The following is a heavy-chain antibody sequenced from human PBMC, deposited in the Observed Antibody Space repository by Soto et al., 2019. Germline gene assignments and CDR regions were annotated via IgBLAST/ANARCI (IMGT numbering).Heavy chain of an antibody. D-gene: IGHD3-10*01. CDR1: GFTISSYW. Sequence: WGSLRVSWAVSGFTISSYWMSWVRQAPGKGLEWVANIKQDGSEKYYVDSVKGRFTISRDNAKNSLYLQMNSLRAEDTAVYYCARSQLWFGEPYPDPWGQGTLVTVSS. CDR3: ARSQLWFGEPYPDP. CDR2: IKQDGSEK. V-gene: IGHV3-7*05. J-gene: IGHJ5*02.